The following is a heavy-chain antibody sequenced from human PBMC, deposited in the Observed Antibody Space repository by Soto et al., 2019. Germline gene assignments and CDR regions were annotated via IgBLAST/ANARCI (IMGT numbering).Heavy chain of an antibody. CDR3: ARTPAAMITDRYNWFDS. J-gene: IGHJ5*01. CDR1: VFTFADYA. D-gene: IGHD3-16*01. Sequence: PGWSLRLSCVSSVFTFADYAMHWGRRIPGKGLEWVAVISYSGDRQYYAESVKGRFTISRDNSKKTLYLQMFSLTSEDSAVFYCARTPAAMITDRYNWFDSWGPGTQVTVS. CDR2: ISYSGDRQ. V-gene: IGHV3-30*01.